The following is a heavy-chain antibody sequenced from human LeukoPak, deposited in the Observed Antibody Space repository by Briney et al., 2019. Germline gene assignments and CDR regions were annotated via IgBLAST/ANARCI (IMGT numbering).Heavy chain of an antibody. D-gene: IGHD3-10*01. CDR2: INPNSGGT. CDR1: GYTFTGYY. CDR3: ARGSLTMVRGVNHYYYYYGMDV. J-gene: IGHJ6*04. Sequence: ASVKVSCKASGYTFTGYYMHWVRQAPGQGLEWMGWINPNSGGTNYAQKFQGRVTMTRDTSISTAYMELSRLRSDDTAVYYCARGSLTMVRGVNHYYYYYGMDVWGKGTTVTVSS. V-gene: IGHV1-2*02.